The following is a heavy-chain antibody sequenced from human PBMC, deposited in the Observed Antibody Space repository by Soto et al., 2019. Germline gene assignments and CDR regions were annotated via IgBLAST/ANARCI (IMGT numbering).Heavy chain of an antibody. D-gene: IGHD2-15*01. J-gene: IGHJ4*02. Sequence: EVQLVESGGGLVQPGGSLKLSCAASEFTFSGSAIHWVRQASGKGLEWVGRIRSSANSYATSYAASVKGRFTISRDDSKHTAFLQMNSLKSEDTALYYCATRGYCRGGSCERLDYWGQGTLVTVSS. CDR2: IRSSANSYAT. CDR1: EFTFSGSA. V-gene: IGHV3-73*01. CDR3: ATRGYCRGGSCERLDY.